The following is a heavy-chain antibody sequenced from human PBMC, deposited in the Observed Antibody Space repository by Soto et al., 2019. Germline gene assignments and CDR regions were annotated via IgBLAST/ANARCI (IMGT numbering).Heavy chain of an antibody. V-gene: IGHV3-30*18. J-gene: IGHJ4*02. CDR2: VANDGRDK. Sequence: QVQLVESGGGVVQPGRSLRLSCAASGFTFKIYAMHWVRQAPGKGLEWVAGVANDGRDKHHTESVKGRLAISRDNSKNTLYLQMDSLRTDDTAVYYCAKDLAVGAAGYHFDHWGRGTLVTVSS. CDR3: AKDLAVGAAGYHFDH. D-gene: IGHD6-13*01. CDR1: GFTFKIYA.